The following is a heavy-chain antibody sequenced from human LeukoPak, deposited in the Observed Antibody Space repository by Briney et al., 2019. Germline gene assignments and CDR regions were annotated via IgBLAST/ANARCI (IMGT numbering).Heavy chain of an antibody. V-gene: IGHV3-23*01. J-gene: IGHJ4*02. D-gene: IGHD7-27*01. CDR3: AKSLGLNYFDY. Sequence: GGTLRLSCAASGFTFSSYGMGWVRQAPGKGLEWVSAISGSGGSTYYADSVKGRFTISRDNSKNTLYLQMNSLRAEDTAVYYCAKSLGLNYFDYWGQGTLVTVSS. CDR2: ISGSGGST. CDR1: GFTFSSYG.